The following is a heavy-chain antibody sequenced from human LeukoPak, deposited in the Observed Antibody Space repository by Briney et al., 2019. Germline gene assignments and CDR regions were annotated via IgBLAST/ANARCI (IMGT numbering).Heavy chain of an antibody. CDR2: IIPIFGTA. CDR3: ASHCSSTSCYAPAEYFQH. J-gene: IGHJ1*01. V-gene: IGHV1-69*06. Sequence: SVKVSCKASGGTFSGYAISWVRQAPGQGLEWMGGIIPIFGTANYAQKFQGRVTITADKSTSTAYMELSSLRSEDTAVYYCASHCSSTSCYAPAEYFQHWGQGTLVTVSS. D-gene: IGHD2-2*01. CDR1: GGTFSGYA.